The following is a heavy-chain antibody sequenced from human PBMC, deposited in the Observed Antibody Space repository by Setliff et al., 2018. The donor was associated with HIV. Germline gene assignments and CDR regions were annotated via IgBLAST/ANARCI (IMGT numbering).Heavy chain of an antibody. V-gene: IGHV4-59*11. D-gene: IGHD1-26*01. Sequence: KTSETLSLTCTVSGDSINTHYWSWIRQPPGKGLEWIGCISHSGNTNFNPSLNSRVTIPLDTSKNQFSLRLTSLTAADTAIYYCARSTVGAGASFPWGRGILVTVSS. CDR1: GDSINTHY. J-gene: IGHJ5*02. CDR3: ARSTVGAGASFP. CDR2: ISHSGNT.